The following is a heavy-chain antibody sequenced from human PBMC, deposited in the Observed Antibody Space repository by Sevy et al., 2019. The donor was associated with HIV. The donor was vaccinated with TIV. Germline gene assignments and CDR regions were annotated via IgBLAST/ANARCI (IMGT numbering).Heavy chain of an antibody. D-gene: IGHD3-10*01. CDR2: IIPIFGTA. Sequence: ASVKVSCKASGYTFTSYGISWVRQAPGQGLEWMGGIIPIFGTANYAQKFQGRVTITADESTSTAYMELSSLRSEDTAVYYCARGTRGVIIADAFDIWGQGTMVTVSS. V-gene: IGHV1-69*13. CDR1: GYTFTSYG. CDR3: ARGTRGVIIADAFDI. J-gene: IGHJ3*02.